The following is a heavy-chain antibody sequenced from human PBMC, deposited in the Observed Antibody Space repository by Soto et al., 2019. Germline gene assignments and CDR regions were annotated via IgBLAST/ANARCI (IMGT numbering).Heavy chain of an antibody. CDR2: IDPSDSYT. D-gene: IGHD3-22*01. J-gene: IGHJ5*02. Sequence: EVQLVQSGAEVKKPGESLRISCKGSGYSFTSYWISWVRQMPGKGLEWMGRIDPSDSYTNYSPSFQGHVTISADKSISTAYLQWSSLKASDTAMYYCARHYTYYYDSSGLNWDWFDPWGQGTLVTVSS. CDR1: GYSFTSYW. V-gene: IGHV5-10-1*03. CDR3: ARHYTYYYDSSGLNWDWFDP.